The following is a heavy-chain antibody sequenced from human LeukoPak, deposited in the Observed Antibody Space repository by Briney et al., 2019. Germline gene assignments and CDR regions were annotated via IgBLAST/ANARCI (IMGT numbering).Heavy chain of an antibody. V-gene: IGHV3-48*03. D-gene: IGHD2-2*01. CDR1: GFTFSSYE. CDR3: ARRYCITTSCLFDY. Sequence: GGSLRLSCAASGFTFSSYEMDWGRQAPGKGLEWVSYIGRSGSTKLFTISRDNAKNSLYLQMNSLRAEDTAVYYCARRYCITTSCLFDYWGQGTLVTVSS. CDR2: IGRSGSTK. J-gene: IGHJ4*02.